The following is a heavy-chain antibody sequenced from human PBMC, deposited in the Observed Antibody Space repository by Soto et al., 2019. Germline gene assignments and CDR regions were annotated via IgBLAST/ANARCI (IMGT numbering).Heavy chain of an antibody. J-gene: IGHJ4*02. CDR1: GGSISSNSYY. V-gene: IGHV4-30-2*01. CDR2: IYHGGST. CDR3: ARGPPLGY. Sequence: PSETLSLTCTVSGGSISSNSYYWGWIRQPPGKGLECIGYIYHGGSTYYNPSLKSRVTISVDRSKNQFSLKLSSVIAADTAVYYCARGPPLGYWGQGTLVTVPS.